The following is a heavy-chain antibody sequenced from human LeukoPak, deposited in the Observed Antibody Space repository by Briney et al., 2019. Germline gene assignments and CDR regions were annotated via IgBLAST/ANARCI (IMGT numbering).Heavy chain of an antibody. V-gene: IGHV4-59*12. CDR1: GGSISSYY. Sequence: SETLSLTCTVSGGSISSYYWSWIRQPPGKGLEWIGYIYYSGSTNYNPSLKSRVTISVDTSKNQFSLKLSSVTAADTAVYYCARTPYEIAVAGLYYFDYWGQGTLVTVSS. J-gene: IGHJ4*02. D-gene: IGHD6-19*01. CDR3: ARTPYEIAVAGLYYFDY. CDR2: IYYSGST.